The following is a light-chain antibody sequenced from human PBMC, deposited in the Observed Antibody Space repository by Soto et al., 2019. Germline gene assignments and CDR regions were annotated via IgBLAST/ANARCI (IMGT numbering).Light chain of an antibody. Sequence: DIQMTQSPSSLSASVGDRVTIPCRASQGIGTDLGWYRQKPGRAPERLIYSTSSLQSGVTSRFSGSGSGTEFTFTIVSLQPHDFATYYCQQYNTYFRTFGQGTKVDIK. CDR1: QGIGTD. V-gene: IGKV1-17*01. J-gene: IGKJ1*01. CDR3: QQYNTYFRT. CDR2: STS.